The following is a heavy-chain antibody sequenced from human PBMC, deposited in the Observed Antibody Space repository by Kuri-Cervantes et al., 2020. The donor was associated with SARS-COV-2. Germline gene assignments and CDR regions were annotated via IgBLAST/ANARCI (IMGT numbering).Heavy chain of an antibody. CDR3: ARDLGGYFDY. CDR2: ISGSGGST. CDR1: GFTFSSYA. Sequence: GESLKISCAASGFTFSSYAMSWVPQAPGKGLEWVSAISGSGGSTYYADSVKGRFTISRDNSKNTLYLQMNSLRAEDTAVYYCARDLGGYFDYWGQGTLVTVSS. V-gene: IGHV3-23*01. J-gene: IGHJ4*02. D-gene: IGHD3-16*01.